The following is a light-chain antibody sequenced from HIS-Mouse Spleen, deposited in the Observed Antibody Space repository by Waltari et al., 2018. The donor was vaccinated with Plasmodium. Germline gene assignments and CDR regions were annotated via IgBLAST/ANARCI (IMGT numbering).Light chain of an antibody. J-gene: IGKJ5*01. Sequence: AIQLTQSPSSLSASVGDRVTIPFRASQGISRALAWYQQKPGKASKLLIYDASSLESGVSARFSGSGSGTEFTLTISSLQTGDFATYCCQQFNSYPQGTFGQGTRLEIK. V-gene: IGKV1-13*02. CDR1: QGISRA. CDR3: QQFNSYPQGT. CDR2: DAS.